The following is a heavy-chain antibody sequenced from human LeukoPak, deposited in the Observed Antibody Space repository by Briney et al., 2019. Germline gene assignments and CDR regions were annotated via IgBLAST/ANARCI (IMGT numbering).Heavy chain of an antibody. CDR1: GFTFSAYG. D-gene: IGHD1-1*01. V-gene: IGHV3-33*01. J-gene: IGHJ3*02. CDR3: ARDDALDDNAFDI. Sequence: GRSLRLSCAASGFTFSAYGMHWFRQAPGKGLEWVAVIGNAGGGQHYGDSVKGRFTISRDNSKNTLFLQMNSVTAEDTAVYYCARDDALDDNAFDIWGQGTKVTVSS. CDR2: IGNAGGGQ.